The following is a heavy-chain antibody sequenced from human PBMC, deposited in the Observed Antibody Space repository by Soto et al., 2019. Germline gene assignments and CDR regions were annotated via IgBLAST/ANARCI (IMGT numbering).Heavy chain of an antibody. CDR3: TRWNGYGDH. D-gene: IGHD1-1*01. Sequence: VQLLESGGGLVQPGGSLRLSCVVSGFTLGPYGVTWVRQVPGKGLEWVSGFSGGSGTTHYRDSVKGRFTTPSAHPSPTVYLQMNSLGVDDTAVYYCTRWNGYGDHWGRGTLVTVSS. J-gene: IGHJ4*02. CDR1: GFTLGPYG. V-gene: IGHV3-23*01. CDR2: FSGGSGTT.